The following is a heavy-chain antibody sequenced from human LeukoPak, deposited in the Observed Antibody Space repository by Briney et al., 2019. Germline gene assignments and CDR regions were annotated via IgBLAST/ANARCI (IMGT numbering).Heavy chain of an antibody. CDR1: GFTFSSYG. V-gene: IGHV3-30*18. J-gene: IGHJ4*02. D-gene: IGHD6-19*01. CDR3: AKSLRSRPPMRYSSGWFDYFDY. CDR2: ISYDGSNK. Sequence: GGSLRLSCAASGFTFSSYGMHWVRQAPGKGLEWVAVISYDGSNKYYADSVKGRFTISRDNSKNTLYLQMNSLRAEDTAVYYCAKSLRSRPPMRYSSGWFDYFDYCGQGTLVTVSS.